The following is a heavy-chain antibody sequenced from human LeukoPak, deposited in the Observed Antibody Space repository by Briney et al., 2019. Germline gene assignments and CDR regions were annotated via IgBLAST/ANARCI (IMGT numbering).Heavy chain of an antibody. V-gene: IGHV4-30-2*01. CDR2: IYHSGST. CDR1: GGSISSGGYS. J-gene: IGHJ5*02. D-gene: IGHD2-2*01. Sequence: SQTLSLTCTVSGGSISSGGYSWSWIRQPPGKGLEWTGYIYHSGSTYYNPSLKSRVTISVDRSKNQFSLKLSSVTAADTAVYYCARAGPQYCSSTSCYYGEFDPWGQGTLVTVSS. CDR3: ARAGPQYCSSTSCYYGEFDP.